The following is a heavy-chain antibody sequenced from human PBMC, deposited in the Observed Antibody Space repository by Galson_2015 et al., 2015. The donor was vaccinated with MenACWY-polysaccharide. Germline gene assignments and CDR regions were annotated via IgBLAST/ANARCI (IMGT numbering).Heavy chain of an antibody. CDR1: DYSIRSGYF. V-gene: IGHV4-38-2*01. J-gene: IGHJ4*02. CDR2: IFHSGTT. CDR3: ARVEKYSGSFYILY. Sequence: LSLTCAVSDYSIRSGYFWGWIRQPPGKGLEWIASIFHSGTTYYNPSLKSRVTISVDTSKNQFSLKLSSVTAADTAVYYCARVEKYSGSFYILYWGQGTLVPVSS. D-gene: IGHD1-26*01.